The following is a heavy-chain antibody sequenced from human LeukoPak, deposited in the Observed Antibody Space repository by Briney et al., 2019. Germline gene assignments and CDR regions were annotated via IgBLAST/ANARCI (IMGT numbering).Heavy chain of an antibody. CDR3: ARGAGVSSSWSPFDY. D-gene: IGHD6-13*01. CDR2: IKQDGSEK. J-gene: IGHJ4*02. CDR1: GFTFSSYW. Sequence: GGSLRLSCAASGFTFSSYWMSWVRQAPGKGLEWVANIKQDGSEKYYVDSVKGRFTISRDNAKNSLYLQMNSLRAEDTAVCYCARGAGVSSSWSPFDYWGQGTLVTVSS. V-gene: IGHV3-7*01.